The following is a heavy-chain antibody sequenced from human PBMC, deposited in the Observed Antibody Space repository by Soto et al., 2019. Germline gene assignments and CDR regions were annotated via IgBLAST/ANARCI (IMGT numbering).Heavy chain of an antibody. CDR2: VSTSSSYT. Sequence: PGGSLRLPYVASGLTFSDHYMPWIRQTPGKGLEWLSYVSTSSSYTNYADSVKGRFTISRDNAMNSLYLQMNSLRAEDTAVYYCARLRLTGYFGYWGQRTLVTVSS. CDR1: GLTFSDHY. V-gene: IGHV3-11*03. CDR3: ARLRLTGYFGY. J-gene: IGHJ4*02.